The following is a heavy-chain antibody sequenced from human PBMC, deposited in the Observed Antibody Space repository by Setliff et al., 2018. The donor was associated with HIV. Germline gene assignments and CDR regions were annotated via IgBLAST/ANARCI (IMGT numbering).Heavy chain of an antibody. CDR2: ISNDGSNK. D-gene: IGHD6-19*01. V-gene: IGHV3-30*18. Sequence: SLRLSCAASGFTFSSYGMHWVRQAPGKGLEWVAVISNDGSNKYYVDSVKVRFTISRDNSKNPLYRQMNSLRADETAVYYCAKNLYRSPWSPLDYWGQGTLVTVSS. CDR1: GFTFSSYG. CDR3: AKNLYRSPWSPLDY. J-gene: IGHJ4*02.